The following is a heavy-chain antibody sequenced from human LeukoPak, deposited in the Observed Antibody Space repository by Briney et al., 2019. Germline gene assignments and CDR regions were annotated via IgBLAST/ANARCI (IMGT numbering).Heavy chain of an antibody. CDR2: IKQDGSEK. J-gene: IGHJ6*02. Sequence: GGSLRLSCVASGLAFRNHWMSWVRQAPGKGLEWVANIKQDGSEKYYVDSVKGLFTISRDNAKNSLYLQMNSLRAEDTAVYYCARDQPYDYVWGSYLYYYGMDVWGQGTTVTVSS. CDR1: GLAFRNHW. D-gene: IGHD3-16*02. V-gene: IGHV3-7*01. CDR3: ARDQPYDYVWGSYLYYYGMDV.